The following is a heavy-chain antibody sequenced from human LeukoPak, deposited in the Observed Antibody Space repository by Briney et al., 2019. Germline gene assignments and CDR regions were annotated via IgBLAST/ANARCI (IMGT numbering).Heavy chain of an antibody. Sequence: SETLSLTCTVSGGSVSSGSYYWSWIRQPPGKGLEWIGYVYYSGTTNYNPSLKSRVTISVDTSKNQFSLKLSSVTAADTAVYYCARVGAIIAVAGTLDYWGQGTLVTVSS. CDR1: GGSVSSGSYY. D-gene: IGHD6-19*01. V-gene: IGHV4-61*01. CDR2: VYYSGTT. CDR3: ARVGAIIAVAGTLDY. J-gene: IGHJ4*02.